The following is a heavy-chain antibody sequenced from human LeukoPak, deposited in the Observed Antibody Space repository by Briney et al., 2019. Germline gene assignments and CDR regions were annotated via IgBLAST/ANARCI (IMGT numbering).Heavy chain of an antibody. CDR1: GYTFSGYY. V-gene: IGHV1-18*04. Sequence: ASVKVSCKASGYTFSGYYIHWVRQAPGQGLEWMGWISAYNGNTNYAQKLQGRVTMTTDTSTNTAYMELRSLRSDDTAVYYCARDLKVRGVHYYYYGMDVWGQGTTVTVSS. CDR3: ARDLKVRGVHYYYYGMDV. CDR2: ISAYNGNT. D-gene: IGHD3-10*01. J-gene: IGHJ6*02.